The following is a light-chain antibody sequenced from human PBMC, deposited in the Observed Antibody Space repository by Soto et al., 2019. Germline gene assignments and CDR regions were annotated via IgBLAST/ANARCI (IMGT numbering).Light chain of an antibody. Sequence: EIVMTQSPATLSASPWERATLSCRASQSVSSNLAWYQQKPGQAPRLLIYGASTRATGIPARFSGSGSGTEFTLTISSLQSEDFAVYYCQQYNNWPKTFGEGTKVDIK. CDR2: GAS. CDR1: QSVSSN. V-gene: IGKV3-15*01. CDR3: QQYNNWPKT. J-gene: IGKJ1*01.